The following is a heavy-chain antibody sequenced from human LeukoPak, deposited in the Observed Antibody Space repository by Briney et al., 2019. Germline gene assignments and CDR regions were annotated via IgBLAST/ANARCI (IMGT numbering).Heavy chain of an antibody. D-gene: IGHD4-23*01. CDR2: ISSSGRAI. CDR3: ARCPRWAHFDY. Sequence: GGSLRLSCAGSGFTFSSYEMNWVRQAPGKGLEWVSYISSSGRAIYYADSVKGRFTVSRDNAKNSLHLQMNSLRAEDTAVYYCARCPRWAHFDYWGQGTLVTVSS. CDR1: GFTFSSYE. J-gene: IGHJ4*02. V-gene: IGHV3-48*03.